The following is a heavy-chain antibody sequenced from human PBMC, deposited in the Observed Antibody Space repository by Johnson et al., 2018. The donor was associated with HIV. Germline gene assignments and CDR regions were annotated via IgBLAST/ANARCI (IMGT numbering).Heavy chain of an antibody. CDR2: IYSGGST. D-gene: IGHD3-22*01. J-gene: IGHJ3*02. V-gene: IGHV3-66*01. Sequence: EVQLVESGGGVVRPGGSLRLSCAASGFTVSSNYMSWVRQAPGMGLAWGSVIYSGGSTYYADSVKGRFTISRDNSKDTLYLQMNSLRAEDTAVYYCARSRYDSSGYGIWGQGTMVTVSS. CDR3: ARSRYDSSGYGI. CDR1: GFTVSSNY.